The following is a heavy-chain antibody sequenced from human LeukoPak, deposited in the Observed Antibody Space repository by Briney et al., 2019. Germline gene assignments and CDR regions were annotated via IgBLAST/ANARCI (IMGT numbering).Heavy chain of an antibody. D-gene: IGHD3-22*01. J-gene: IGHJ4*02. V-gene: IGHV3-30-3*01. CDR3: ARTYYYDSSGYFGY. CDR2: ISYDGSNK. CDR1: GGTFSSYA. Sequence: SCKASGGTFSSYAMHWVRQAPGKGLEWVAVISYDGSNKYYADSVKGRFTISRDNSKNTLYLQMNSLRAEDTAVYYCARTYYYDSSGYFGYWGQGTLVTVSS.